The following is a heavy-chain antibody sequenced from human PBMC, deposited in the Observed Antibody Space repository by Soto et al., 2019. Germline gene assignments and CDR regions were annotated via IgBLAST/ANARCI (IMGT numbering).Heavy chain of an antibody. Sequence: QVQLVQSGAEVKKPGASVKVSCKASGYTFTNFGISWVRQAPGQGLEWMGWISAYNGNTNYAQNFQGRDTTTTDTSTSAAYMELSSPRADATAVYCCARGGTPIDCWGQGTLVTVSS. CDR1: GYTFTNFG. CDR2: ISAYNGNT. J-gene: IGHJ4*02. D-gene: IGHD3-16*01. CDR3: ARGGTPIDC. V-gene: IGHV1-18*01.